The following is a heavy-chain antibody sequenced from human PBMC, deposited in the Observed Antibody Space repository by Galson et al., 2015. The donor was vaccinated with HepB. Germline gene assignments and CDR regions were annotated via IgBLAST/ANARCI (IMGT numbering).Heavy chain of an antibody. V-gene: IGHV1-18*04. CDR1: GYTFTSYG. D-gene: IGHD2-15*01. CDR3: ARAEYCSGGSCRIRHDYGMDV. Sequence: SVKVSCKASGYTFTSYGISWVRQAPGQGLEWMGWISAYNGNTNYAQKLQGRVTMTTDTSTSTAYMELRSLRSDDTAVYYCARAEYCSGGSCRIRHDYGMDVWGQGTTVTVSS. J-gene: IGHJ6*02. CDR2: ISAYNGNT.